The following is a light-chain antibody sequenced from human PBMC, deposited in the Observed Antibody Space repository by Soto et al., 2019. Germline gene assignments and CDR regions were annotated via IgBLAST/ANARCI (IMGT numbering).Light chain of an antibody. J-gene: IGKJ1*01. CDR3: QQYNSYST. CDR2: KAS. Sequence: IQMTQSPSTLSASVGDRVTITCRANQSISTWLAWYQQKPGKAPKLLIYKASSLESGVPSRFSGSGSGTEYTLTISSLQPDDFATYYCQQYNSYSTFGQGTKVDIK. CDR1: QSISTW. V-gene: IGKV1-5*03.